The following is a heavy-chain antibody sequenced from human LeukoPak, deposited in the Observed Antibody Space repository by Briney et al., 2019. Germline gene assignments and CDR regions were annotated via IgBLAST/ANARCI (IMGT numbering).Heavy chain of an antibody. D-gene: IGHD4-11*01. CDR3: ARLRSKYWFDP. J-gene: IGHJ5*02. CDR1: GFTFSRYA. CDR2: ISTGGDNT. V-gene: IGHV3-21*01. Sequence: PGGSLRLSCAASGFTFSRYAMNWVRQAPEKGLEWVSYISTGGDNTFYADSLKGRFTISRDNAKNSLYLQMNSLRADDTAVYYCARLRSKYWFDPWGQGTLVTVSS.